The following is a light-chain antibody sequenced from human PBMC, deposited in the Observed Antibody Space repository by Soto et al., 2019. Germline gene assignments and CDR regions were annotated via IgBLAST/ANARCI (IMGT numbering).Light chain of an antibody. J-gene: IGKJ1*01. CDR2: DAS. V-gene: IGKV3D-20*01. Sequence: EIRLTQSPATLSLSPGERATLSCGASQSVSSSYVAWYQHRPGLAPRLLIHDASSRATGIPDRFSGTKSGTDFTLTIRRLEPEDAAVYYCQQYGSSPWTFGQGTKV. CDR1: QSVSSSY. CDR3: QQYGSSPWT.